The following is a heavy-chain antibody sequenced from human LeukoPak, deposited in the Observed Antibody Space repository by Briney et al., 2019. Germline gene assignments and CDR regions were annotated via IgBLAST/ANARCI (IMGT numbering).Heavy chain of an antibody. Sequence: PGGSLRLSCAASGFTFSSYAMHWVRQAPGKGLEWVAVISYGGSNKYYADSVKGRFTISRDNSKNTLYLQMNSLRAEDTAVYYCARRDSSSRRYYYYYMDVWGKGTTVTVSS. V-gene: IGHV3-30*04. CDR1: GFTFSSYA. CDR3: ARRDSSSRRYYYYYMDV. J-gene: IGHJ6*03. CDR2: ISYGGSNK. D-gene: IGHD6-13*01.